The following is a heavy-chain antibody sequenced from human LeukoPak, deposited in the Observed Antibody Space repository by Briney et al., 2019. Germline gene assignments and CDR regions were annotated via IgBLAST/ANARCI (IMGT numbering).Heavy chain of an antibody. D-gene: IGHD6-13*01. CDR3: ARDRVPFYSSTFKDYYLQYGLDV. V-gene: IGHV1-2*02. J-gene: IGHJ6*02. CDR1: GYAFTGHY. CDR2: IYPNNGGT. Sequence: EASVKVSCKASGYAFTGHYIHWVRQAPGQGLEWMGWIYPNNGGTSYAQKFQGRVSVTRDTSITTAYMELSRLRSDDTALYYCARDRVPFYSSTFKDYYLQYGLDVWGQGTTVTVSS.